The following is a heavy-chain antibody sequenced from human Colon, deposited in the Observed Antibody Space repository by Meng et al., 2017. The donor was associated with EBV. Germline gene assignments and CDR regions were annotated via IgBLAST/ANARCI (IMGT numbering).Heavy chain of an antibody. Sequence: QVQLKESGPGLWRPPELLSLTCTVSGDSVATGRYYWSWIRQPQGKGLEWIAYIYYIGGTNYNPSLKSRLTISLDTSKNQFSLSLRSVTAADTAVYYCARVSGRSFDPWGQGTLVTVSS. CDR2: IYYIGGT. CDR1: GDSVATGRYY. V-gene: IGHV4-61*01. D-gene: IGHD3-10*01. J-gene: IGHJ5*02. CDR3: ARVSGRSFDP.